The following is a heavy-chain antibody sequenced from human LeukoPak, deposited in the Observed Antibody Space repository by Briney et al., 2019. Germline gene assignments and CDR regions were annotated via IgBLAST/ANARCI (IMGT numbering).Heavy chain of an antibody. CDR3: ARRPGRSSGSYLDY. D-gene: IGHD1-26*01. CDR2: ISYTSSTI. CDR1: GLTFSRNS. Sequence: GGSLRLSCAASGLTFSRNSMNWVRQAPGKGLEWVSYISYTSSTIYYTDSVQGRFTISRDNAKNSLYLQMNSLRAEDTAVYYCARRPGRSSGSYLDYWGQGTLVTVSS. V-gene: IGHV3-48*01. J-gene: IGHJ4*02.